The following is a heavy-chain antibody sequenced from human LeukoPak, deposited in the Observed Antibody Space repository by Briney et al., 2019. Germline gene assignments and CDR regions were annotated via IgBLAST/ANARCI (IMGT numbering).Heavy chain of an antibody. D-gene: IGHD2-21*02. CDR1: GFTFDDYA. J-gene: IGHJ1*01. CDR3: TSWGDTTAEYFQR. Sequence: GGSLRLSCAASGFTFDDYAMHWVRQVPGKGLEWVSGISWNSGSIGYADSVKGRFTISRDNAQNSMYLQMNSLRVEDTAVYYCTSWGDTTAEYFQRWGQGTLVTVSS. CDR2: ISWNSGSI. V-gene: IGHV3-9*01.